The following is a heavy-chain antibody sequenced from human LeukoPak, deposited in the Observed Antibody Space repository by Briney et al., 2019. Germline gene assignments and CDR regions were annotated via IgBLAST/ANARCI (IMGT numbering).Heavy chain of an antibody. Sequence: PGGSLRLSCAASGFTFSSYEMSWVRQAPGKGLEWVSYISSSGSTIYYADSVKGRFTISRDNAKNSLFLQMNSLRAEDTAVYYCATHLHWAWPNWGQGTLVTVSS. CDR1: GFTFSSYE. V-gene: IGHV3-48*03. D-gene: IGHD7-27*01. J-gene: IGHJ4*02. CDR3: ATHLHWAWPN. CDR2: ISSSGSTI.